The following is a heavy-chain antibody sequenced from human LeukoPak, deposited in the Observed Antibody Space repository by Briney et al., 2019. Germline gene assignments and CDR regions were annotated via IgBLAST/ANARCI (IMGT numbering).Heavy chain of an antibody. CDR2: INYSETT. D-gene: IGHD6-13*01. CDR1: NGSINTYF. Sequence: SETLSLTCTVSNGSINTYFWTWIRQPPGRGLEWIGIINYSETTRYNPSLKSRVTLSVDTSKNLFSLKLDSVTAADTAVYFCARALRSQGAAAGTGYLDSWGQGALVAVSS. J-gene: IGHJ4*02. CDR3: ARALRSQGAAAGTGYLDS. V-gene: IGHV4-59*08.